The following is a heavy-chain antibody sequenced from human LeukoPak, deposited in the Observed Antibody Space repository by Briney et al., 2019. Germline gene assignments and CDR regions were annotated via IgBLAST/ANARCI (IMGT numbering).Heavy chain of an antibody. Sequence: GTSLRLSCAASGFTFRNYGMHWVRQAPGKGLEWVASIRTDGGEKYHADSVQGRFSISRDNSKNTLYLQMDSLRAEDTALYYCARIGYSTSWANFDYLAREPWSQSPQ. J-gene: IGHJ4*02. CDR2: IRTDGGEK. D-gene: IGHD6-13*01. CDR3: ARIGYSTSWANFDY. V-gene: IGHV3-33*01. CDR1: GFTFRNYG.